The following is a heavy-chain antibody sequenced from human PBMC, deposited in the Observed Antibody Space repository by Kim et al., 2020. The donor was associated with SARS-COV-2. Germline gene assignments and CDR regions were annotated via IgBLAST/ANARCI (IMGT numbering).Heavy chain of an antibody. J-gene: IGHJ4*02. CDR3: ARDRWGSGWYAGY. Sequence: GGSLRLSWAGSEFTFTIYTMNWVRQAPGKGLEWVASISSSSRDIYYADSVKGRFTISRDNAKNSLYLQMNNLRTEDTAIYYCARDRWGSGWYAGYWGQGALGPVSS. CDR2: ISSSSRDI. V-gene: IGHV3-21*01. CDR1: EFTFTIYT. D-gene: IGHD6-19*01.